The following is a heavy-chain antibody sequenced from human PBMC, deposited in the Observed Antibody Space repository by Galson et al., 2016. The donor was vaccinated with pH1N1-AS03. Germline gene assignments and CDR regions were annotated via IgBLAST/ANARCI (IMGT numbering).Heavy chain of an antibody. CDR2: IFYTGSA. V-gene: IGHV4-39*07. D-gene: IGHD1-26*01. Sequence: TLSLTCSVSGGSINISPYNWGWVRQPPGRGLEWIGSIFYTGSAYYNPSLESRVTISIDTSRNQFSLNLASVTAADTAVYYCARTAVSIPGTREWYFDLWGRGSLVTVSS. CDR3: ARTAVSIPGTREWYFDL. CDR1: GGSINISPYN. J-gene: IGHJ2*01.